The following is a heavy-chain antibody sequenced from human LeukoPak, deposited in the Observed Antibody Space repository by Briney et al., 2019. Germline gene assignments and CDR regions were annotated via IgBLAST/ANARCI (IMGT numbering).Heavy chain of an antibody. J-gene: IGHJ4*02. CDR3: ARVEMATITSDY. CDR2: ISSSSSYI. Sequence: GGSLRLSCAASGFTFSSYSMNWVRQAPGKGLEWVSSISSSSSYIYYADSVKGRFTISRDNAKNSLYLQMNSLSAEDTAVYYCARVEMATITSDYWGQGTLVTVSS. D-gene: IGHD5-24*01. V-gene: IGHV3-21*01. CDR1: GFTFSSYS.